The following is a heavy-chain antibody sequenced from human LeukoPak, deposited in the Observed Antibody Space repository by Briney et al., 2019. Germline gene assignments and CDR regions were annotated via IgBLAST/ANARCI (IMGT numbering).Heavy chain of an antibody. Sequence: PGGSLRLSCAASGFTFSSYGMHWVRQAPGKGLEWVAVISYDGSNKYYADSVKGRFTISRDNSKNTLYLQMNSLRAEDTAVYYCAKDIQWELLNWGQGTLVTVSS. D-gene: IGHD1-26*01. CDR1: GFTFSSYG. CDR2: ISYDGSNK. CDR3: AKDIQWELLN. J-gene: IGHJ4*02. V-gene: IGHV3-30*18.